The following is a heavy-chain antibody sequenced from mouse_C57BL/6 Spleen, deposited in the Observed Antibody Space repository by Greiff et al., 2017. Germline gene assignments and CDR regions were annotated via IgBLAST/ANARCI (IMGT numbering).Heavy chain of an antibody. D-gene: IGHD4-1*01. CDR1: GFTFSDYG. CDR3: ARPTSNWEEPCAY. J-gene: IGHJ3*01. V-gene: IGHV5-17*01. Sequence: EVKLVESGGGLVKPGGSLKLSCAASGFTFSDYGMHWVRQAPEKGLEWVAYISSGSSTIYYADTVKGRFTISRDNAKNTLFLQMTSLRSEDTAMYYWARPTSNWEEPCAYWGQGTLVTVSA. CDR2: ISSGSSTI.